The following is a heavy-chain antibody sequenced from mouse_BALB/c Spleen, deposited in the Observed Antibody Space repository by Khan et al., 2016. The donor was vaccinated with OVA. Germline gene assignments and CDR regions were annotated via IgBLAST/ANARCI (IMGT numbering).Heavy chain of an antibody. Sequence: EVELVESGGGLVKPGGSLKLSCAASGFIFSDYYMYWVRQTPEKRLEWVATISACGRYTYYPDSVKGRFTISRDDATNNLYLQLSSRKAEDTAVYYCERGYEGGPFAYWGQGTLVAVSA. D-gene: IGHD1-1*01. CDR2: ISACGRYT. CDR3: ERGYEGGPFAY. J-gene: IGHJ3*01. V-gene: IGHV5-4*02. CDR1: GFIFSDYY.